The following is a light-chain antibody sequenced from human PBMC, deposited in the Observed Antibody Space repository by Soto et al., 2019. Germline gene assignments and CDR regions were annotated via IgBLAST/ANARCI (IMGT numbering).Light chain of an antibody. Sequence: IVMTQSPDSLAVSLGERAAIHCKSSQSVLDSSNNVNYLSWYQQKPGQPPKLLIYWASTRESGVPDRFSGSGSGTEFTLTISSLQVEDVAVHYCQQSYGMQLTFGGGTKVEIK. CDR3: QQSYGMQLT. J-gene: IGKJ4*01. CDR2: WAS. CDR1: QSVLDSSNNVNY. V-gene: IGKV4-1*01.